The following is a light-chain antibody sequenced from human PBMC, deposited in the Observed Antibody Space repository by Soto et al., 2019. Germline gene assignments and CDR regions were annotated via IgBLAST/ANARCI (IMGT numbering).Light chain of an antibody. CDR3: QSYDSSLSFYV. V-gene: IGLV1-40*01. Sequence: QSVLTQPPSVSGAPGQRVTISCTGSSSNIGAGYDVHWYQQLPRTAPKLLIYGNSNRPSGVPDRFSGSKSGTSASLAITGLQAEDEADYYCQSYDSSLSFYVFGTGTKLTVL. CDR2: GNS. CDR1: SSNIGAGYD. J-gene: IGLJ1*01.